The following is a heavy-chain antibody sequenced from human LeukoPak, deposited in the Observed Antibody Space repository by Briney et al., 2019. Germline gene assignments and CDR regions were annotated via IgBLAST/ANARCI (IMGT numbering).Heavy chain of an antibody. J-gene: IGHJ5*01. Sequence: GGSLRLSCAASGFTFSNYWMSWVRQAPGKGLEWVANIKEDGSKKYYVDSVTGRFTISRDNAKTSLYLQMTSLRAEDTAVYYCARGLSASWFDYWGQGTLVTVSS. CDR2: IKEDGSKK. CDR3: ARGLSASWFDY. CDR1: GFTFSNYW. V-gene: IGHV3-7*05.